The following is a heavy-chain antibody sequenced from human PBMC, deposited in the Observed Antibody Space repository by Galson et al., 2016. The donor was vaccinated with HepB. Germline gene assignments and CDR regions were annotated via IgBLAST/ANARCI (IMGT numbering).Heavy chain of an antibody. Sequence: ETLSLTCTVSGGSISSSNYFWGWVRQPPGKGLEWIGLIFYTGDTYYNPSLRSRVTLSVDTSKNQFSLTLNSVTAADTAMFYCARYIRRFGGSHNVGFDYWGQGNLVTVSS. CDR3: ARYIRRFGGSHNVGFDY. V-gene: IGHV4-39*01. CDR1: GGSISSSNYF. CDR2: IFYTGDT. D-gene: IGHD1-26*01. J-gene: IGHJ4*02.